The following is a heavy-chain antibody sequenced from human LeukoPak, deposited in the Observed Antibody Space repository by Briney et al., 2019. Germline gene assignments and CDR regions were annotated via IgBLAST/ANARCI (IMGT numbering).Heavy chain of an antibody. J-gene: IGHJ4*02. Sequence: TGGSLRLSCAASGFTFSSYWMSWVRQAPGKGLEWVANIKQDGSEKYYVDSVKGRLTISRDNAKNSLYLQMNSLRAEDTAVYYCARESNLITMIVVVVFDYWGQGTLVTVSS. D-gene: IGHD3-22*01. CDR3: ARESNLITMIVVVVFDY. CDR1: GFTFSSYW. V-gene: IGHV3-7*03. CDR2: IKQDGSEK.